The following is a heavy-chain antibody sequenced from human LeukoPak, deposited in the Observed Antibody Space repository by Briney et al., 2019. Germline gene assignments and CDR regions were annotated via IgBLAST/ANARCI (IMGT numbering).Heavy chain of an antibody. CDR1: GVSISSSSYY. D-gene: IGHD3-22*01. CDR2: IYYSGST. CDR3: ARQDYYYDSSGLWFDP. J-gene: IGHJ5*02. Sequence: PSETLSLTCTVSGVSISSSSYYWGWLRQPPGKGLEWIGSIYYSGSTYYNPSLKSRVTISVDTSKNQLSLKLSSVTAADTAVYYCARQDYYYDSSGLWFDPWGQGTLVTVSS. V-gene: IGHV4-39*01.